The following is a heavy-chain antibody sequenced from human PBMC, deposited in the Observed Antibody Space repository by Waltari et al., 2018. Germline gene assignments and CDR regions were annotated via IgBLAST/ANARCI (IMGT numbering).Heavy chain of an antibody. CDR1: GYTFTGYY. Sequence: QVQLVQSGAEVKKPGASVKVSCKASGYTFTGYYMHWVRQAPGQGLEWMGRINPNSGGTNYAQKCQGRVTRTRDTSISTAYMELSRLRSDDTAVYYCARLAAAGPADYWGQGTLVTVSS. J-gene: IGHJ4*02. D-gene: IGHD6-13*01. CDR3: ARLAAAGPADY. V-gene: IGHV1-2*06. CDR2: INPNSGGT.